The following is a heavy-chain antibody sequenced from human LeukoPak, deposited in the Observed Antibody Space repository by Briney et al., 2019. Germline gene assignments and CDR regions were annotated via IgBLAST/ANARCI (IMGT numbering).Heavy chain of an antibody. D-gene: IGHD5-18*01. CDR1: GFTFGDHA. Sequence: GRSLRLSCTVSGFTFGDHAMSWVRQAPGKGLEWVGFIRSKTYGGTTEYAASVKGRFIISRDDSTSIAYLQMNSLKTEDTAVYYCPRGPIQLWLYHGMDVWGQGTTVTVSS. V-gene: IGHV3-49*04. CDR2: IRSKTYGGTT. CDR3: PRGPIQLWLYHGMDV. J-gene: IGHJ6*02.